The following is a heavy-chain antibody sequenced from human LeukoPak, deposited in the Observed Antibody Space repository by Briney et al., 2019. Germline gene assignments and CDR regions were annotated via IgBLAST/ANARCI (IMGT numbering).Heavy chain of an antibody. CDR1: GFTFNSYS. CDR3: ARDPPDY. J-gene: IGHJ4*02. Sequence: GGSLRLSCSVSGFTFNSYSMNWVRQAPGKGLGWVSYISSGSSTIYYADSVKGRFTISRDNAKDSLYLQMNSLRDEDTAVYYCARDPPDYWGQGTLVTVSS. CDR2: ISSGSSTI. V-gene: IGHV3-48*02.